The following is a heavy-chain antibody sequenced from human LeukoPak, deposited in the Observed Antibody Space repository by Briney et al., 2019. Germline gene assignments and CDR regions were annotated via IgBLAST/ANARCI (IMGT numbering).Heavy chain of an antibody. Sequence: SETLSLTCTVSGGSISSYYWSWIRQPPGKGLEWIGYIYYSGSTNYNPSLKSRVTISVDTSKNQFSLKLSSVTAADTAVYYCAREVVGASFDYWGQGTLVTVSS. CDR3: AREVVGASFDY. V-gene: IGHV4-59*01. CDR2: IYYSGST. D-gene: IGHD1-26*01. J-gene: IGHJ4*02. CDR1: GGSISSYY.